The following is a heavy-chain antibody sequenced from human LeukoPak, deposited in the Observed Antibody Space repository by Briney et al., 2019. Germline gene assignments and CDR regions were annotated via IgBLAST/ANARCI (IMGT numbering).Heavy chain of an antibody. D-gene: IGHD3-16*01. V-gene: IGHV3-21*01. CDR2: ISSSSSYI. Sequence: GGSLRLSCAASGFTFSSYSMTWVRQAPGKGREWVSSISSSSSYIYYADSVKGRFTISRDNAKNSLYLQMNSLRAEDTAVYYCARDGSVWGSFYWGQGTLVTVSS. CDR3: ARDGSVWGSFY. CDR1: GFTFSSYS. J-gene: IGHJ4*02.